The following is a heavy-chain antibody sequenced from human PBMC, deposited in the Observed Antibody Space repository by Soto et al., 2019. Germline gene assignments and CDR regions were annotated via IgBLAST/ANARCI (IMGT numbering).Heavy chain of an antibody. Sequence: SGGSLRLSCAASGFNFSNHWIHWVRQRPGEGLVWVSRITSDGKSKAYAESVKGRFAISRDNAKNTLYLQMNGLTAEDTAVYYCARESGDWPLNWFDPWGLGTLVTVSS. CDR2: ITSDGKSK. D-gene: IGHD2-21*02. CDR1: GFNFSNHW. J-gene: IGHJ5*02. V-gene: IGHV3-74*01. CDR3: ARESGDWPLNWFDP.